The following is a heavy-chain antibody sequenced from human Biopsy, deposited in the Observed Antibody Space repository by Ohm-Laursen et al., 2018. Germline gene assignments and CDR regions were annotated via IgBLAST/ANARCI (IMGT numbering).Heavy chain of an antibody. J-gene: IGHJ4*02. Sequence: GSLRLSCAASGFAVSTSYTSWVRQAPGKGLEWVSLFYAGGSTAYGDSVRGRFTISRDTSKNTVDLQMNSLRAEDTAVYYCAKAGDYGDYWDHWGQGTPVTVSS. D-gene: IGHD4-17*01. V-gene: IGHV3-53*01. CDR3: AKAGDYGDYWDH. CDR1: GFAVSTSY. CDR2: FYAGGST.